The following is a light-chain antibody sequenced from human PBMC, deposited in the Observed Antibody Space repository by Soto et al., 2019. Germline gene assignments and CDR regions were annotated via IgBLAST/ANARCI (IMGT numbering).Light chain of an antibody. J-gene: IGLJ3*02. CDR1: SSDIGGYNY. Sequence: QSALTQPASVSGSPGQSITISCTGTSSDIGGYNYVSWYQQYPGKAPKVIIYEVRNRPSGVSDRFSGSKSGSTASLTISGLHAEDEADYYCNSYTSTGTLVFGGGTKVTVL. CDR2: EVR. V-gene: IGLV2-14*01. CDR3: NSYTSTGTLV.